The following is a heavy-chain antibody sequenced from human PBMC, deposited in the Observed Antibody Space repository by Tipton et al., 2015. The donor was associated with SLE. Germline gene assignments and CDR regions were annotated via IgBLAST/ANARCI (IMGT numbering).Heavy chain of an antibody. CDR2: ISGSGGST. D-gene: IGHD3-10*01. V-gene: IGHV3-23*01. CDR1: GFTFSSYG. CDR3: ARVRLGAFDI. Sequence: SLRLSCAASGFTFSSYGMHWVRQAPGKGLEWVSAISGSGGSTYYADSVKGRFTISRDNSKNTLYLQMNSLRAEDTAVYYCARVRLGAFDIWGQGTMVTVSS. J-gene: IGHJ3*02.